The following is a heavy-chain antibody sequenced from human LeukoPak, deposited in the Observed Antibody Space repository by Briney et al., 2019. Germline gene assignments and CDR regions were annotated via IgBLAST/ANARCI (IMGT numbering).Heavy chain of an antibody. V-gene: IGHV4-59*08. Sequence: KTSETLSLTCTVSGGSISSYYWSWIRQPPGKGLEWIGYIYYSGSTNYNPSLKSRVTISVDTSKNQFSLKLSSVTAADTAVYYCARQGSSSWYNYFDYWGQGTLVTVSS. CDR3: ARQGSSSWYNYFDY. J-gene: IGHJ4*02. D-gene: IGHD6-13*01. CDR2: IYYSGST. CDR1: GGSISSYY.